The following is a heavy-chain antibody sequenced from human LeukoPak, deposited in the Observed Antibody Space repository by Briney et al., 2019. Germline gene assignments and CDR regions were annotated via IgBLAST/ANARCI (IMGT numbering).Heavy chain of an antibody. CDR1: GYTFANYV. D-gene: IGHD3-3*01. CDR3: ARITYDFWSGYYMPDDP. Sequence: ASVKVSCKASGYTFANYVISWVRQAAGQGLEWMGWISIYNGNTDYAQKLRGRVTMTTDTSTSTAYMELRSLRSDDTAVYYCARITYDFWSGYYMPDDPWGQGTLVTVSS. J-gene: IGHJ5*02. V-gene: IGHV1-18*01. CDR2: ISIYNGNT.